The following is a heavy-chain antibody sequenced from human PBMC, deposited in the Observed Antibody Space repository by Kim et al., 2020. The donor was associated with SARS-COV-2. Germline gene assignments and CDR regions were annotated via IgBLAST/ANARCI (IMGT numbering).Heavy chain of an antibody. D-gene: IGHD2-21*01. Sequence: GGSPRLSCAASGFTFSSYGMHWVRQAPGKGLEWVAVISYDGSNKYYADSVKGRFTISRDNSKNTLYLQMNSLRAEDTAVYYCATARVVIAVIGYWGQGTL. J-gene: IGHJ4*02. V-gene: IGHV3-30*03. CDR3: ATARVVIAVIGY. CDR2: ISYDGSNK. CDR1: GFTFSSYG.